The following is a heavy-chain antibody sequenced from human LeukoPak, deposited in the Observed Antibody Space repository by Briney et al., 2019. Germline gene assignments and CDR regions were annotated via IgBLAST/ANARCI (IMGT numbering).Heavy chain of an antibody. CDR2: ISAYNGNT. Sequence: ASVKVSCKASGYTFTTYGISWVRQAPGQGLEWMGWISAYNGNTNYAQKLQGRVTMTTDTSTSTAYMELRSLRSDDTAVYYCARDGRKDYYYYGMGVWGQGTTVTVSS. D-gene: IGHD1-26*01. V-gene: IGHV1-18*01. CDR1: GYTFTTYG. J-gene: IGHJ6*02. CDR3: ARDGRKDYYYYGMGV.